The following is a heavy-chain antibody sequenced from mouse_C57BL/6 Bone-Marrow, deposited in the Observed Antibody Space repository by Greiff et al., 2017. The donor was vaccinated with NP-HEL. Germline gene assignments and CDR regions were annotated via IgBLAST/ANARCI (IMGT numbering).Heavy chain of an antibody. CDR1: GFTFSSYA. V-gene: IGHV5-4*03. J-gene: IGHJ4*01. D-gene: IGHD2-2*01. CDR3: ARGIYYGYPYAMDY. CDR2: ISDGGSYT. Sequence: EVKLEESGGGLVKPGGSLKLSCAASGFTFSSYAMSWVRQTPEKRLEWVATISDGGSYTYYPDNVKGRFTISRDNAKNNLYLQMSHLKSEDTAMYYCARGIYYGYPYAMDYWGQGTSVTVSS.